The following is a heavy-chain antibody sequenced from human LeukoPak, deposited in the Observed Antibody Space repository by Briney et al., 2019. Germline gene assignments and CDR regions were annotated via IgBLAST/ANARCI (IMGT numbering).Heavy chain of an antibody. J-gene: IGHJ5*02. CDR1: GYNFADYW. CDR3: AKRGGSPHSYSNWFAP. Sequence: GESLRISCQASGYNFADYWIGWVRQTPDKGLEWMGIIYPADSDTKYNPSFQGRVTFSADKSNNIAYLQWSSLEASDTAIYFCAKRGGSPHSYSNWFAPWGQGTLVTVTS. V-gene: IGHV5-51*01. CDR2: IYPADSDT. D-gene: IGHD1-26*01.